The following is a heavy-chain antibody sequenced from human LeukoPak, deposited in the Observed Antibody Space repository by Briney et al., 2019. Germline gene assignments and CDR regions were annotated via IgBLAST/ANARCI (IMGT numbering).Heavy chain of an antibody. CDR2: IKQDGSEK. J-gene: IGHJ4*02. Sequence: GGSLRLSCAASGFSFNNYWMSWVRQAPGKGLEWVANIKQDGSEKYYVDSVKGRFTISRDNAQNSLYLQMNSLRAEDTAVYYCARGGSYYYVLIDYWGQGTLVTVSS. CDR3: ARGGSYYYVLIDY. V-gene: IGHV3-7*01. D-gene: IGHD1-26*01. CDR1: GFSFNNYW.